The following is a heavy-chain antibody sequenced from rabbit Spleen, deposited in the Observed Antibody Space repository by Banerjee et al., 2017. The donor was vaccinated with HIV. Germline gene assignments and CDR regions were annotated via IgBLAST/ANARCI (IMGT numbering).Heavy chain of an antibody. Sequence: LEESGGGLVQPGGSLTLSCTASGFSFNNIYWICWVRQAPGKGLEWITCIDTANGDTYYANWAKGRFTISKASSTTVTLQMTSLTAADTATYFCARNYVSAFNPWGPGTLVTVS. J-gene: IGHJ2*01. V-gene: IGHV1S45*01. D-gene: IGHD1-1*01. CDR3: ARNYVSAFNP. CDR1: GFSFNNIYW. CDR2: IDTANGDT.